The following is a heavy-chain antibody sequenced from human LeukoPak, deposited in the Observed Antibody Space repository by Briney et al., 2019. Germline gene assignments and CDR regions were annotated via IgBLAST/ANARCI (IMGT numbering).Heavy chain of an antibody. D-gene: IGHD2-15*01. J-gene: IGHJ5*02. V-gene: IGHV3-66*01. CDR2: IYSGGST. CDR1: GFTFDDYD. CDR3: ARDSGGYCSGGSCYPNWFDP. Sequence: GGSLRLSCAASGFTFDDYDMSWVRQAPGKGLEWVSVIYSGGSTYYADSVKGRFTISRDNSKNTLYLQMNSLRAEDTAVYYCARDSGGYCSGGSCYPNWFDPWGQGTLVTVSS.